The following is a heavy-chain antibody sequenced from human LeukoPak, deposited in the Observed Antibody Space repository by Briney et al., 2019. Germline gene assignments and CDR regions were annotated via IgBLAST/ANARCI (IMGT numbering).Heavy chain of an antibody. CDR1: GGSISSSSYY. CDR2: IYYSGST. J-gene: IGHJ5*02. V-gene: IGHV4-39*07. Sequence: SETLSLSCTVSGGSISSSSYYWGWIRQPPGKGLEWIGSIYYSGSTYYNPSLKSRVTISVDTSKNQFSLKLSSVTAADTAVYYCASLPRYYYDSSGYYFPANWFDPWGQGTLVTVSS. CDR3: ASLPRYYYDSSGYYFPANWFDP. D-gene: IGHD3-22*01.